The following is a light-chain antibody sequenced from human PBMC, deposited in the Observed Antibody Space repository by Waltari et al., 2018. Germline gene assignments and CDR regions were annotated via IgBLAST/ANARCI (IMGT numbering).Light chain of an antibody. CDR3: STWDDSLNAWV. J-gene: IGLJ3*02. Sequence: QSVLTQPPSVSEAPRQRVTISCSGRSSNIGKNGVNWYQHLPGEAPQLLIFFDDSLPSGVSDRFSGSKSGTSASLAISGLQPQDEADYYCSTWDDSLNAWVFGGGTKLTVL. CDR1: SSNIGKNG. CDR2: FDD. V-gene: IGLV1-36*01.